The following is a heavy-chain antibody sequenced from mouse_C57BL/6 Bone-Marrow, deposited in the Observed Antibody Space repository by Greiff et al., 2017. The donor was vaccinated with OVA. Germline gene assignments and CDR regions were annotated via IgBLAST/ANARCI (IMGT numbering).Heavy chain of an antibody. Sequence: QVQLQQSGPELVKPGASVKISCKASGYAFSSSGMSWVKQRPGKGIEWIGRIYPGDGDTNYNGKFKGKATLTADKSSSTAYMQLRSLTSEDAAVCDCASRYYFGVWGTGTTVTVSS. D-gene: IGHD1-1*01. J-gene: IGHJ1*03. CDR2: IYPGDGDT. V-gene: IGHV1-82*01. CDR3: ASRYYFGV. CDR1: GYAFSSSG.